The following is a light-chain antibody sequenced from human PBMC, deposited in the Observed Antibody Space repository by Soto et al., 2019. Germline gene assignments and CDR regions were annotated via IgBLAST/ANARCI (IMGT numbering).Light chain of an antibody. J-gene: IGKJ1*01. V-gene: IGKV4-1*01. CDR3: QQYYSSPWT. CDR1: QSVLYSSNNKNY. Sequence: IVMTQSPDSLAVSLGERATINCKSRQSVLYSSNNKNYLAWYQQKSGQPPKLLIYWASTRESGVPDRFSGSGSGTDFTLTISSLQAADVAVYYCQQYYSSPWTFGQGTKVEIK. CDR2: WAS.